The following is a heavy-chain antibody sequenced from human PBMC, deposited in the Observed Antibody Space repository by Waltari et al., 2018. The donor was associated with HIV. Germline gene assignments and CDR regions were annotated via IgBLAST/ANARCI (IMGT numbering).Heavy chain of an antibody. J-gene: IGHJ4*02. CDR1: GFIFSTSS. CDR3: ARGRYYYDSSGYYDNLPFDY. D-gene: IGHD3-22*01. V-gene: IGHV3-21*01. CDR2: ISDSSSYI. Sequence: EVQLVESGGGLVKPGGSLRLSCAASGFIFSTSSLTWVRPAPGKGLEWVSSISDSSSYIYYADSLKGRFTISRDNAKNSLYLQMNSLRAEDTAVYYCARGRYYYDSSGYYDNLPFDYWGQGTLVTVST.